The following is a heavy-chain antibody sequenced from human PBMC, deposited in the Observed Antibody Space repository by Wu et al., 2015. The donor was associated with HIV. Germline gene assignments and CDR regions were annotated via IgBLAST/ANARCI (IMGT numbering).Heavy chain of an antibody. D-gene: IGHD3-10*01. CDR2: INPGGGNS. J-gene: IGHJ6*02. V-gene: IGHV1-46*04. CDR3: VSFSPVYSGSYSWDV. Sequence: QVQLVQSGAEVKRPGASVKVSCKASGYTFTTYYVHWVRQAPGQGLEWMGLINPGGGNSNYAQKLLGRVTMTRDTSTSTVYMELSSLRSEDTAVYYCVSFSPVYSGSYSWDVWGQGTTVTVS. CDR1: GYTFTTYY.